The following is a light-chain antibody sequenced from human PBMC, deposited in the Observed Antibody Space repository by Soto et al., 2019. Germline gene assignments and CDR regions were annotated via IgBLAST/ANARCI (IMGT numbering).Light chain of an antibody. V-gene: IGKV3-11*01. CDR3: KQRSNWPIP. CDR2: DAS. J-gene: IGKJ5*01. CDR1: QSVSSY. Sequence: EIVLTQSPATLSLSPGERATLSCRTSQSVSSYFAWYQQKPGRAPRLLIYDASNRATGIPARFMGSGSGTDFTLPISSREPVDFAVYYCKQRSNWPIPFGQGTRLEIK.